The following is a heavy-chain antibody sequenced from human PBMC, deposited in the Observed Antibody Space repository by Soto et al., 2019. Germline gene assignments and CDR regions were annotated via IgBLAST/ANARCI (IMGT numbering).Heavy chain of an antibody. CDR1: GYSFTSYG. CDR2: ISANNGNT. D-gene: IGHD1-26*01. Sequence: QVQLVQSGAEVKKPGASVKVSCKASGYSFTSYGISWVRQAPGQGLEWMRWISANNGNTNYAQGRVTMTTDTSTSTAYMELRSLRSDDTAVYYCARDRGSYALDYWGQGTLVTVSS. CDR3: ARDRGSYALDY. J-gene: IGHJ4*02. V-gene: IGHV1-18*01.